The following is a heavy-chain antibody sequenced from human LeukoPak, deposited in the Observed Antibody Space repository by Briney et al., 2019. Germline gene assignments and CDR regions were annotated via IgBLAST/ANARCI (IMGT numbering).Heavy chain of an antibody. CDR3: AKIVHGLVTVSGLDVFDV. Sequence: PGGSLRLSCAASGFTFSSYAMSWVRQAPGKGLEWVSAFSGSGGSTYYAGSVKGRFTISRDNSKNTLFLQMNSLRGEDTAVYYCAKIVHGLVTVSGLDVFDVWGQGTMVTVSS. D-gene: IGHD2-21*02. V-gene: IGHV3-23*01. CDR1: GFTFSSYA. CDR2: FSGSGGST. J-gene: IGHJ3*01.